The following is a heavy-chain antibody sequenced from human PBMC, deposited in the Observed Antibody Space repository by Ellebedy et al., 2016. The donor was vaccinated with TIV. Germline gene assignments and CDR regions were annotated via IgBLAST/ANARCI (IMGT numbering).Heavy chain of an antibody. V-gene: IGHV1-2*02. CDR2: IYPNNGDT. Sequence: ASVKVSCKTSGYIFTAWHIHWMRQAPGQGLEWMGWIYPNNGDTTYAQKFQGRVTLTRDTSTSTAYMELSSLRSDDTAVYYCARGPYGGISVWYFDVWGRGTLVTVSS. J-gene: IGHJ2*01. D-gene: IGHD4-23*01. CDR1: GYIFTAWH. CDR3: ARGPYGGISVWYFDV.